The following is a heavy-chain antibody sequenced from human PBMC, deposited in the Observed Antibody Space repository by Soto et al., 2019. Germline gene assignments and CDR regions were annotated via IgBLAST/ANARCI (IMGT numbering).Heavy chain of an antibody. CDR1: GGSIDSYY. CDR3: ARGVSSFDL. V-gene: IGHV4-59*01. D-gene: IGHD3-10*01. Sequence: SETLSLTCTVSGGSIDSYYWSWIRQPPGKRLEWLGYIYYSGSTNYNPSLKSRGTISLDTSENKFSLNLRSVTAADTAVYYCARGVSSFDLWGQGTLVTVSS. CDR2: IYYSGST. J-gene: IGHJ5*01.